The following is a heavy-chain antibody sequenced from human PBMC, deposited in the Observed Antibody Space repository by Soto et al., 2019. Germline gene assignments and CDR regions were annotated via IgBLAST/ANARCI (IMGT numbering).Heavy chain of an antibody. J-gene: IGHJ5*02. V-gene: IGHV4-4*02. D-gene: IGHD2-15*01. CDR2: MYHSGRT. CDR3: ARAHCSGGSCYSVQHWFDP. CDR1: GGSISSSNW. Sequence: QVQLQESGPGLVKPSGTLSLTCAVSGGSISSSNWWSWVRQPPGKGLEWIGKMYHSGRTNHNPSLKSRVTISVDKSKNQFSLKLSSVTAADTAVYYCARAHCSGGSCYSVQHWFDPWGQGTLVTVSS.